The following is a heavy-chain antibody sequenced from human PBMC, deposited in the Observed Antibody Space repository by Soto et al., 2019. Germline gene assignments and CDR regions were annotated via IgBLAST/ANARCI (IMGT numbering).Heavy chain of an antibody. CDR2: TRNKANSYTT. D-gene: IGHD3-10*01. V-gene: IGHV3-72*01. CDR1: RFTFSDHY. CDR3: ARVTGYAFDI. Sequence: EVQLVESGGGLVQPGGSLRLSCAASRFTFSDHYMDWVRQAPGKGLEWVGRTRNKANSYTTEYAASVKGRFTISRDDSKNSLYLQMNSLKTEDTAVYYCARVTGYAFDIWGQGTMVTVSS. J-gene: IGHJ3*02.